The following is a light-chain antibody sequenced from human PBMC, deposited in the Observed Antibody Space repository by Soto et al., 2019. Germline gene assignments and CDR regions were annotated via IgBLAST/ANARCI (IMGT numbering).Light chain of an antibody. V-gene: IGKV3-20*01. J-gene: IGKJ1*01. CDR2: GTS. CDR1: QSVTTSY. Sequence: EIVLTQSPGTLSLSPGERATLSCRTSQSVTTSYLAWYQQKPGHAPRLLIYGTSIRATGVPDRFSGSGSATAFTLTISRLEPEDFAVYYCHQYGDSPQTCGQGNNVE. CDR3: HQYGDSPQT.